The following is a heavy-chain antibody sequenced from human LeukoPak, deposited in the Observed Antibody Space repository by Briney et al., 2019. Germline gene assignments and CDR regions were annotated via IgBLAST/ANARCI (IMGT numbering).Heavy chain of an antibody. Sequence: SETLSLTCAVYGGSFSGYYWSWIRQPPGKGLEWIGEINHSGSTNYNPSLKSRVTISVDTSKNQFSLKLSSVTAADTAVYYCARWGRITMVRGVKTTFDYWGQGTLVTVSS. CDR1: GGSFSGYY. D-gene: IGHD3-10*01. V-gene: IGHV4-34*01. J-gene: IGHJ4*02. CDR2: INHSGST. CDR3: ARWGRITMVRGVKTTFDY.